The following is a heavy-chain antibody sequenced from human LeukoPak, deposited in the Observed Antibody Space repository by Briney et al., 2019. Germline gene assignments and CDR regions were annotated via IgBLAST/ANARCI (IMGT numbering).Heavy chain of an antibody. V-gene: IGHV5-51*01. CDR2: IYPGDSNT. D-gene: IGHD4-17*01. CDR3: ARRSDYGDLHNAFDI. Sequence: GESLKISCKGSGYSFSTYWIGWVRQMPGKGLDWMGIIYPGDSNTRYSPSFQGQVTISADKSISTAYLQWSGLKASDTAMYYCARRSDYGDLHNAFDIWGQGTMVTVSS. CDR1: GYSFSTYW. J-gene: IGHJ3*02.